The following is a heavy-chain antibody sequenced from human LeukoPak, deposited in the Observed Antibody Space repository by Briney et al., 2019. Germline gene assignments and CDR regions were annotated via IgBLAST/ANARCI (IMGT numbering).Heavy chain of an antibody. D-gene: IGHD3-22*01. J-gene: IGHJ4*02. Sequence: SETLSLTCTVSGDSISSTSYYWAWIRQPPGKGLEWIGSIDYSGRTYYNPSLRSRVSISVDTSKKQFSLKLSSVTAADTAVFYCARHRYYYDSRGYWREYYFDYWGQGTLVTVSS. CDR3: ARHRYYYDSRGYWREYYFDY. CDR2: IDYSGRT. V-gene: IGHV4-39*01. CDR1: GDSISSTSYY.